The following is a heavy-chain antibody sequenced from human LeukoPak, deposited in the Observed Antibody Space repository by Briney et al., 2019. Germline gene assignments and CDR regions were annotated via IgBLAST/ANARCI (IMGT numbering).Heavy chain of an antibody. D-gene: IGHD6-19*01. V-gene: IGHV3-21*01. CDR3: ARGRSGWYHSFDY. CDR1: GFTFSSYS. J-gene: IGHJ4*02. Sequence: PGGSLRLSCVASGFTFSSYSIEWVRQAPGKGLEWVSSISSSSSYIYYADSVKGRFTISRDNAKNSLYLQMNSLRAEDTAVYYCARGRSGWYHSFDYWGQGTLVTVSS. CDR2: ISSSSSYI.